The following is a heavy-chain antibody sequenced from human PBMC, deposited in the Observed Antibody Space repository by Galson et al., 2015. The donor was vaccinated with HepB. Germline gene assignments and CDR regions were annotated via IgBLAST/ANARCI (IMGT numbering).Heavy chain of an antibody. V-gene: IGHV3-30*04. Sequence: SLRLSCAASGFTFSSYAMHWVRQAPGKGLEWVAVISYDGSNKYYADSVKGRFTISRDNSKNTLYLQMNSLRAEDTAVYYCARGSSGWYYYYGMDVWGQGTTVTVSS. J-gene: IGHJ6*02. CDR2: ISYDGSNK. D-gene: IGHD6-19*01. CDR1: GFTFSSYA. CDR3: ARGSSGWYYYYGMDV.